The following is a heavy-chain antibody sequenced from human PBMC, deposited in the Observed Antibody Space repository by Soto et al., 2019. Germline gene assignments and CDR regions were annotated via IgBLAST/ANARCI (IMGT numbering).Heavy chain of an antibody. J-gene: IGHJ4*02. CDR2: INCVGRTS. CDR3: ARFRRNYFDY. Sequence: PSETLSLTCTVSGDFMSGFYCSWSRQTPGKGLEWIGYINCVGRTSYYSPSLQSRVTISLDSSKNQFSLILSSVTAADTAVYFCARFRRNYFDYWGQGTQVTVSS. V-gene: IGHV4-59*01. D-gene: IGHD3-10*01. CDR1: GDFMSGFY.